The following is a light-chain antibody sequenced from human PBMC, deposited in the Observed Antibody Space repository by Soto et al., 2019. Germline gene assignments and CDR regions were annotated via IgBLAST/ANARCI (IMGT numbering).Light chain of an antibody. V-gene: IGLV1-40*01. Sequence: QSVLTQPPSVSGAPGQRVTISCTGSSSNIGAGYDVHWYQQLPGTAPKLIIYGNSNRPSGFPDRFSGSKSGTSSSLAITVFPVEDEADYYCQSYDSSLSGPDVFGTGTKLTVL. J-gene: IGLJ1*01. CDR1: SSNIGAGYD. CDR3: QSYDSSLSGPDV. CDR2: GNS.